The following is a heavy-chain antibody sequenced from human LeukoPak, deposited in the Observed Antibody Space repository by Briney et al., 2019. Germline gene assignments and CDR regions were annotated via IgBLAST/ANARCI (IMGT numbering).Heavy chain of an antibody. CDR3: AREDRVGSYPFDY. D-gene: IGHD1-26*01. Sequence: PSETLSLTCTVPGGSTSSYYWSWIRQPPGKGLEWIGYIYYSGSTNYNPSLKSRVTISVDTSKNQFSLKLSSVTAADTAVYYCAREDRVGSYPFDYWGQGTLVTVSS. CDR1: GGSTSSYY. V-gene: IGHV4-59*12. CDR2: IYYSGST. J-gene: IGHJ4*02.